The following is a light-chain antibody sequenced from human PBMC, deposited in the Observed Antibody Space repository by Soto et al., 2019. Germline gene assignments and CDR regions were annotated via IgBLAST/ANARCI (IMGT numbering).Light chain of an antibody. V-gene: IGLV2-14*01. CDR2: DVS. CDR1: SSDVGGYNY. J-gene: IGLJ2*01. CDR3: SSYTGTSTLAV. Sequence: QSVLTQPASVSGSPGQSITISCTGTSSDVGGYNYVSWYQQHPGKAPKLMIYDVSNRPSGVSDRFSGFKSGNTASLTISGLQAEDEADYYCSSYTGTSTLAVFGGGTKLTVL.